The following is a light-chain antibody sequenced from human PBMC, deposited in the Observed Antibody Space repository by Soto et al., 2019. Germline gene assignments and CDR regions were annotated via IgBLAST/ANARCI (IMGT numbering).Light chain of an antibody. CDR1: QSVSRN. CDR2: GAS. J-gene: IGKJ1*01. V-gene: IGKV3-15*01. CDR3: QQYNNWPPWT. Sequence: EIVMTQSPATLSVSPGERATLSCRASQSVSRNLAWYQQKPGQAPSLLIYGASTRATGIPARFSGSGSGTDCTLTISSLQSEDFAVYYCQQYNNWPPWTFGQGTKVEIK.